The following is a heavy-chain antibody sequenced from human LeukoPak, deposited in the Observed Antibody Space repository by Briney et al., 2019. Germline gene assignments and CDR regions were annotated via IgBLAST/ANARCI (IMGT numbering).Heavy chain of an antibody. CDR2: ISGSGGST. D-gene: IGHD3-22*01. CDR3: ASRSSWYYFDY. Sequence: GGSLRLSCAASGFTFSSYAMNWVRQAPGKGLEWVSGISGSGGSTYYADSVKGRFTISRDNSKNTLYLQMNSLRAEDTAVYYCASRSSWYYFDYWGQGTLVTVSS. J-gene: IGHJ4*02. V-gene: IGHV3-23*01. CDR1: GFTFSSYA.